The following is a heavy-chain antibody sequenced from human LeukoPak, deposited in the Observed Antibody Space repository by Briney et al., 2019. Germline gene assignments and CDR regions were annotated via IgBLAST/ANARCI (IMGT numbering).Heavy chain of an antibody. Sequence: TGGSLRLSCAPPGSTSSTYAINGVRQAPGRGRGWGAFIRDDGSNKYYADSVKGRFTISRDNSKNTLYLQMNSLRAEDTAVYYCAKDPDYGDYGYYYMDVWGKGTTVTISS. CDR3: AKDPDYGDYGYYYMDV. V-gene: IGHV3-30*02. J-gene: IGHJ6*03. CDR2: IRDDGSNK. D-gene: IGHD4-17*01. CDR1: GSTSSTYA.